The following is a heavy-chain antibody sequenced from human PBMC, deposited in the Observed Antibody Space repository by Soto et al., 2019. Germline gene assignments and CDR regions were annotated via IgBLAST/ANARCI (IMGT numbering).Heavy chain of an antibody. D-gene: IGHD1-26*01. Sequence: PGDPIQNCSKVSGESFIGYCISWVRKMPGKGLEWMGTIDPSDSYTNYSPSFQGHVTISADKSISTAYLQWSSLKASDTAMYYCAREGGATAAFDIWGQGTMVTVSS. CDR1: GESFIGYC. CDR2: IDPSDSYT. CDR3: AREGGATAAFDI. V-gene: IGHV5-10-1*01. J-gene: IGHJ3*02.